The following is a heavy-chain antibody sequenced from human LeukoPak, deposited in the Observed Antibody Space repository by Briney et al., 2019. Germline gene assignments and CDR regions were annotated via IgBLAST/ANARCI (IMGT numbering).Heavy chain of an antibody. Sequence: GGSLRLSCTASGFTFGDYAMSWFRQAPGKGLEWVGFIRSKAYGGTTEYAASVKGRFTISRDDPKSIAYLQMNSLKTEDTAVYYCTRDWSATGYYDFWSGYCDYWGQGTLVTVSS. CDR3: TRDWSATGYYDFWSGYCDY. CDR1: GFTFGDYA. D-gene: IGHD3-3*01. J-gene: IGHJ4*02. V-gene: IGHV3-49*03. CDR2: IRSKAYGGTT.